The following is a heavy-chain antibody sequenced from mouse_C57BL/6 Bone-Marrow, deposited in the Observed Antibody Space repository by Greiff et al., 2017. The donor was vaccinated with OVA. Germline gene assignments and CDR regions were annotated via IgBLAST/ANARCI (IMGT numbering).Heavy chain of an antibody. CDR2: IDPSDSYT. J-gene: IGHJ2*01. CDR1: GYTFTSYW. D-gene: IGHD4-1*01. CDR3: ARRTG. Sequence: QVQLKQPGAELVRPGTSVKLSCKASGYTFTSYWMHWVKQRPGQGLEWIGVIDPSDSYTNYNQKFKGKATLTVDTSSSTAYMQLSSLTSEDSAVYYCARRTGWGQGTTLTVSS. V-gene: IGHV1-59*01.